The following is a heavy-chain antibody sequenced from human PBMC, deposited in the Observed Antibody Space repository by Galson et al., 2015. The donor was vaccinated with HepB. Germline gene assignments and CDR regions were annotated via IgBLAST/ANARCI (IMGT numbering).Heavy chain of an antibody. Sequence: SLRLSCAASGVALSSFAMHWVRQAPGKGLEWVATISYDGSNAYYGDSVKGRFTISRDNSKSTLYLQMNSLREEDTAVYYCARDCGTQEPATMYPLGYYGMDVWGQGTTVTVSS. CDR2: ISYDGSNA. J-gene: IGHJ6*02. CDR1: GVALSSFA. D-gene: IGHD2-2*01. CDR3: ARDCGTQEPATMYPLGYYGMDV. V-gene: IGHV3-30*04.